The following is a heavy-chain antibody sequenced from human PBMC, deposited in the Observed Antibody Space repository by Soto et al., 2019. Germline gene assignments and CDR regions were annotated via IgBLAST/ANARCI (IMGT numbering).Heavy chain of an antibody. V-gene: IGHV4-61*01. CDR1: GGSVSSGSYY. Sequence: GSLRLSCTVSGGSVSSGSYYWSWIRQPPGKGLEWIGYIYYSGSTNYNPSLKSRVTISVDTSKYQFSLKLSSVTAADTAVYYCATPGGSGSYYWLDYWGQGTLVTVSS. CDR3: ATPGGSGSYYWLDY. J-gene: IGHJ4*02. D-gene: IGHD3-10*01. CDR2: IYYSGST.